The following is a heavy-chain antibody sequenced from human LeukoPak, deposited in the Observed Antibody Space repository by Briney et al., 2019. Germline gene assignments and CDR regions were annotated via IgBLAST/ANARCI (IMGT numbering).Heavy chain of an antibody. J-gene: IGHJ4*02. D-gene: IGHD3-22*01. CDR2: ISGYNGNT. V-gene: IGHV1-18*01. CDR1: GYTFTTHG. CDR3: ARDPQNQYFDSSGLGYFDN. Sequence: GASVKVPCKASGYTFTTHGISWVRQAPGQGLEWMGWISGYNGNTNYAQRFQGRVTMTTDTSTTTAYMELRSLRSDDTAMYYCARDPQNQYFDSSGLGYFDNWGQGTLVTVSS.